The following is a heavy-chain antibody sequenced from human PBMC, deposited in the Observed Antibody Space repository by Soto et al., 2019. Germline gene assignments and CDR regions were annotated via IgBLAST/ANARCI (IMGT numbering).Heavy chain of an antibody. V-gene: IGHV3-48*02. CDR2: ISSSSSTI. Sequence: EVQLVESGGGLVQPGGSLRLSCAASGFTFSSYSMNWVRQAPGKGLEWVSYISSSSSTIYYADSVKGRFTISRDNAKNSLYLQMNNLRDEDTGVYYCARSYYYGSGRSAIDPWGQGTMVTVSS. CDR1: GFTFSSYS. CDR3: ARSYYYGSGRSAIDP. J-gene: IGHJ5*02. D-gene: IGHD3-10*01.